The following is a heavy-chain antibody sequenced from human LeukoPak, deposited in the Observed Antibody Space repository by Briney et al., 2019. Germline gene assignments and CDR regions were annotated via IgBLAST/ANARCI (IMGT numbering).Heavy chain of an antibody. V-gene: IGHV4-61*01. CDR3: ARGRTVVTPNWCFDL. CDR2: IYNGVNT. CDR1: GASVSSASY. D-gene: IGHD4-23*01. J-gene: IGHJ2*01. Sequence: SETLSLTCTVSGASVSSASYWSWIRQPPGKGVEWIAHIYNGVNTNYNPSLKSRVTISVDTSKNQFSLKLSSVTAADTAVYYCARGRTVVTPNWCFDLWGRGTLVTVSS.